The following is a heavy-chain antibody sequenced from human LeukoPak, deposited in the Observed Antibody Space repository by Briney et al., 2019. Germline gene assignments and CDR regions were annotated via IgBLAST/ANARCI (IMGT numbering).Heavy chain of an antibody. J-gene: IGHJ6*02. D-gene: IGHD2-21*02. Sequence: GGSLRLSCAASGFTFSSYSMNWVRQAPGKGLEWVSSISSSSSYIYYADSVKGRFTISRDNAKNSLHLQMNSLRAEDTAVYYCARDHTANIVVVTAIGYGMDVWGQGTTVTVSS. CDR3: ARDHTANIVVVTAIGYGMDV. V-gene: IGHV3-21*01. CDR1: GFTFSSYS. CDR2: ISSSSSYI.